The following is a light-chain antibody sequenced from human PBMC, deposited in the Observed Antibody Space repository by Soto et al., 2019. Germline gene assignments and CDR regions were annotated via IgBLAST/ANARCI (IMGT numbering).Light chain of an antibody. V-gene: IGKV3-20*01. CDR3: HQYGSSPDT. CDR2: GPS. CDR1: QSVFSDY. J-gene: IGKJ5*01. Sequence: EIVLTQSPGTLSLSPGERATLSCRASQSVFSDYLAWYQQKPGQCPRLLIYGPSSRATDIPDRFSGSGSGTDFTLTISRLEPEDFTLYFCHQYGSSPDTFGQGTRLEIK.